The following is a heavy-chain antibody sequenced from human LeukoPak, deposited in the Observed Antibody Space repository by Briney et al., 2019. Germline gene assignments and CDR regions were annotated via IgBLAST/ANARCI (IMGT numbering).Heavy chain of an antibody. Sequence: SETLSLTCTVSGGSISRYYWSWIRQPPGKGLEWIGYIYYSGSTNYNPSLKSRVTISVDTSKNQFSLKLSSVTAADTAVYYCARDHSSSWSHYYYGMDVWGQGTTVTVSS. CDR1: GGSISRYY. D-gene: IGHD6-13*01. V-gene: IGHV4-59*01. J-gene: IGHJ6*02. CDR3: ARDHSSSWSHYYYGMDV. CDR2: IYYSGST.